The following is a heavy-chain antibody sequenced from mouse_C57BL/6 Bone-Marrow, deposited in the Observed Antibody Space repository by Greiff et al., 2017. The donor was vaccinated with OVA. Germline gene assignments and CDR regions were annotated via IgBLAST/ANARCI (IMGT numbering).Heavy chain of an antibody. CDR3: AKASGAYYSNYWYFDV. J-gene: IGHJ1*03. V-gene: IGHV2-9*01. D-gene: IGHD2-5*01. CDR2: IWGGGST. CDR1: GFSLTSYG. Sequence: VKLMESGPGLVAPSQSLSITCTVSGFSLTSYGVDWVRQPPGKGLEWLGVIWGGGSTNYNSALMSRLSISKDNSKSQVFLKMNSLQTDDTAMYYCAKASGAYYSNYWYFDVWGTGTTVTVSS.